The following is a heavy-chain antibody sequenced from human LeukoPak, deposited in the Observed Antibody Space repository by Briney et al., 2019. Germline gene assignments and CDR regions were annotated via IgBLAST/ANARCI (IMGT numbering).Heavy chain of an antibody. Sequence: PGGSLRLSCSVSGLTVSSNYMSWVRPAPGKGLEWVAVTYSGGSTYYADSGKGRFTISRDNSKNTLCLQMNSLRAGDTAVYYCAKAGRGGMTGAFDIWGQGTMVTVSS. V-gene: IGHV3-53*01. D-gene: IGHD3-10*01. CDR1: GLTVSSNY. J-gene: IGHJ3*02. CDR2: TYSGGST. CDR3: AKAGRGGMTGAFDI.